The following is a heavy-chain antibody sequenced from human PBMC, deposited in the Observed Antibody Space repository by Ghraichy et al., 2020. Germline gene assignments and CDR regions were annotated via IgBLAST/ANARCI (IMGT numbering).Heavy chain of an antibody. Sequence: SETLSLTCAVYGGSFSGYYWSWIRQPPGKGLEWIGEINHSGSTNYNPSLKSRVTISVDTSKNQFSLKLSSVTAADTAVYYCARGRGYSSSWYLGGGGYYYMDVWGKVTTVTVAS. CDR2: INHSGST. V-gene: IGHV4-34*01. J-gene: IGHJ6*03. CDR3: ARGRGYSSSWYLGGGGYYYMDV. CDR1: GGSFSGYY. D-gene: IGHD6-13*01.